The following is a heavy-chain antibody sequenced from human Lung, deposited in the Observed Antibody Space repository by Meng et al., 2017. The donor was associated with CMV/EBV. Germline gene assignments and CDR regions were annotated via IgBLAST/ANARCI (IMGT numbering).Heavy chain of an antibody. CDR1: GFTFSSYA. J-gene: IGHJ6*02. CDR3: ARAQERYRVTMIVLVITGYYYGMDV. D-gene: IGHD3-22*01. CDR2: ISYDGSNK. V-gene: IGHV3-30-3*01. Sequence: GGSLRLXCAASGFTFSSYAMHWVRQAPGKGLEWVAVISYDGSNKYYADSVKGRFTISRDNSKNTLYLQMDSLRAEDTAVYYCARAQERYRVTMIVLVITGYYYGMDVWXQGTMVTVSS.